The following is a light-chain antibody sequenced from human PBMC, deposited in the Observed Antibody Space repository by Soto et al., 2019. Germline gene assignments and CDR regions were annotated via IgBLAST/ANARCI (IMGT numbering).Light chain of an antibody. CDR2: GAS. CDR3: QQYNSWTPLFT. Sequence: EIVMTQSPAILSLSPGETATLSCRASQSIATNLAWYQQRPGQAPRLLIYGASTRATDVPARFSGSVSGTEFILSITRLQSEDFAVYYCQQYNSWTPLFTFGPGTTLDL. CDR1: QSIATN. J-gene: IGKJ3*01. V-gene: IGKV3D-15*01.